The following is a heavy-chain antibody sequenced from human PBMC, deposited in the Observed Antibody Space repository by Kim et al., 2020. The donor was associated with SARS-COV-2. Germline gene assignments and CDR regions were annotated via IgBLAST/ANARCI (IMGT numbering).Heavy chain of an antibody. CDR2: IYPGDSDT. V-gene: IGHV5-51*01. Sequence: GESLKISCKGSGYSFTSYWIGWVRQMPGKGLEWMGIIYPGDSDTRYSPSFQGQVTISADKSISTAYLQWSSLKASDTAMYYCARHARDWWELLPRPSGMDVWGQGTTVTVSS. CDR1: GYSFTSYW. J-gene: IGHJ6*02. D-gene: IGHD1-26*01. CDR3: ARHARDWWELLPRPSGMDV.